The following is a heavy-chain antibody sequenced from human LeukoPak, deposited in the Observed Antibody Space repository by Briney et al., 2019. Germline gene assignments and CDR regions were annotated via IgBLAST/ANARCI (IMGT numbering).Heavy chain of an antibody. Sequence: GRSLRLSCAASGFTFSSYAMHWVRQAPGKGLEWVAVISYDGSNKYYADSVKGRFTISRDNSKNTLYLQMNSLRAEDTAVYYCARANSGYEYFDYWGREPWSPSPQ. CDR3: ARANSGYEYFDY. D-gene: IGHD5-12*01. V-gene: IGHV3-30-3*01. CDR1: GFTFSSYA. J-gene: IGHJ4*02. CDR2: ISYDGSNK.